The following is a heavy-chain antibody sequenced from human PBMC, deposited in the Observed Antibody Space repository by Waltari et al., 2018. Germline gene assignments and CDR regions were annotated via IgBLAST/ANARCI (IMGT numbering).Heavy chain of an antibody. J-gene: IGHJ2*01. CDR1: GGSFSGYY. CDR3: ARKGARLRSIPNWYFDL. CDR2: IKQSGRT. Sequence: QVQLQQWGAGLLKPSETLSLTCAVYGGSFSGYYWSWIRQPPGKGVKGNGEIKQSGRTNDNPCRKRRVNISGDTSKNKCSLKVSYVTAADTAVYYGARKGARLRSIPNWYFDLWGRGTLVTVSS. D-gene: IGHD3-3*01. V-gene: IGHV4-34*01.